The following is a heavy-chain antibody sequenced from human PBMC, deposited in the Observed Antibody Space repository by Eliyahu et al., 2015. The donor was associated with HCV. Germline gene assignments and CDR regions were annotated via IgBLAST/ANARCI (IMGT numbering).Heavy chain of an antibody. D-gene: IGHD3-10*01. V-gene: IGHV3-15*01. Sequence: EVQLVESGGGLVKPGGSLRLSCAASGFTXTNAWVSWVRQAPGKGLEWVXRITSKNDGETTDYAAPVKGRVTISRDDSKNTLYLQMNSLKTEDTAVYYCTTEGDYYGSGSYSLRYWGQGTLVTVSS. J-gene: IGHJ4*02. CDR2: ITSKNDGETT. CDR3: TTEGDYYGSGSYSLRY. CDR1: GFTXTNAW.